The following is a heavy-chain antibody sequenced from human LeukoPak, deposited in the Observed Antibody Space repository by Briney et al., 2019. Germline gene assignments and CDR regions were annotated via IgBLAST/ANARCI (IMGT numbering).Heavy chain of an antibody. CDR3: ARGAQFYYDTSGYFDY. CDR1: GGSISSPSYS. J-gene: IGHJ4*02. V-gene: IGHV4-30-2*06. D-gene: IGHD3-22*01. CDR2: ISHTGGT. Sequence: SSETLSLTCTVSGGSISSPSYSWSWIRQSAGKGLEWIGYISHTGGTLDNPSLTSRVTMSLDRSRSQFSLRLSSVTAADTAVYYCARGAQFYYDTSGYFDYWGQGILVTVSS.